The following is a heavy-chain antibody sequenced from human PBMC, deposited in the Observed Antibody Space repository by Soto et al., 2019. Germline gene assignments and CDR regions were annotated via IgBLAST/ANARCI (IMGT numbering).Heavy chain of an antibody. D-gene: IGHD3-22*01. CDR3: VRDLNYYDSSSDP. J-gene: IGHJ5*02. CDR2: INRSGNTK. Sequence: GGSLRLSCAASGFTFSTYEMNWVRQAPGKGLQWVSYINRSGNTKHYADSAKGRFTISRDNAKNSLYLQMNSLRAEDTALYYCVRDLNYYDSSSDPWGQGTLVTVSS. CDR1: GFTFSTYE. V-gene: IGHV3-48*03.